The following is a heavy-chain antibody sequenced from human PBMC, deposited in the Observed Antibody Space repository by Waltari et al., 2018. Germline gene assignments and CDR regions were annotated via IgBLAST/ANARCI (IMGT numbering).Heavy chain of an antibody. CDR3: ARDLSSSSSFDY. V-gene: IGHV1-69*06. CDR2: IIPIFGTA. CDR1: GYTFTSYG. Sequence: QVQLVQSGAEVKKPGASVKVSCKASGYTFTSYGISWVRQAPGQGLEWMGRIIPIFGTANYAQKFQGRVTITADKSTSTAYMELSSLRSEDTAVYYCARDLSSSSSFDYWGQGTLVTVSS. J-gene: IGHJ4*02. D-gene: IGHD6-6*01.